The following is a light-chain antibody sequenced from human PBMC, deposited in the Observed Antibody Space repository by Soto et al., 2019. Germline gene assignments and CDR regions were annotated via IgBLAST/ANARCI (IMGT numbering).Light chain of an antibody. Sequence: EVVLTHSPATLSVSPGERATLSFSSSQSVSIKLAWYQQKPGQAPRLLIYDTSTRATGIPARFSGSGSGTEFTLTISSLQSEDFAVYYCQQYNNWPPRLTFGGGTKVDI. CDR1: QSVSIK. V-gene: IGKV3-15*01. CDR3: QQYNNWPPRLT. CDR2: DTS. J-gene: IGKJ4*01.